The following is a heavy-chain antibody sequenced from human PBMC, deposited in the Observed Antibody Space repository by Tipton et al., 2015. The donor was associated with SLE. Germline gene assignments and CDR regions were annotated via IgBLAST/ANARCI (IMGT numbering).Heavy chain of an antibody. J-gene: IGHJ4*02. CDR1: GGSITSHY. CDR2: ILYSGDT. V-gene: IGHV4-59*11. Sequence: TPSLTCTVSGGSITSHYWSWIRQPPGKGLEWIGNILYSGDTNYNPSLKSRVTISLDTSRKQFSLSLNSVTAADTAVYFCARDDPDGDGGGIPGDYWGQGTLVIVS. D-gene: IGHD4-17*01. CDR3: ARDDPDGDGGGIPGDY.